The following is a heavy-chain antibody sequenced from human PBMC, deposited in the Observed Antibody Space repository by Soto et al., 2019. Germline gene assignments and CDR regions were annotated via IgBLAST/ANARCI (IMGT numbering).Heavy chain of an antibody. J-gene: IGHJ2*01. V-gene: IGHV4-30-2*01. CDR2: IYHSGST. CDR1: GGSISSGGYS. Sequence: QLQLQESGSGLVKPSQTLSLTCAVSGGSISSGGYSWSWIRQPPGKGLEWIGYIYHSGSTYYNPSLKSRVTISVDRSKNQFSLKLSSVTAAYTAVYYWARALGIAAAGTFWYFDLWGRGTLVTVSS. D-gene: IGHD6-13*01. CDR3: ARALGIAAAGTFWYFDL.